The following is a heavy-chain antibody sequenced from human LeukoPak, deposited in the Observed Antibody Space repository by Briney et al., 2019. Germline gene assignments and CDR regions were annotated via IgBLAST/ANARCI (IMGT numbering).Heavy chain of an antibody. Sequence: ASVKVSCKASGYTFTSYYMHWVRQAPGQGLEWMGIINPSGGSTSYAQKFQGRVTMTRDMSTSTVYKELSSLRSEDTAVYYCAREYCSSTSCYTGTHMDVWGKGTTVTVSS. V-gene: IGHV1-46*01. J-gene: IGHJ6*03. CDR3: AREYCSSTSCYTGTHMDV. D-gene: IGHD2-2*02. CDR1: GYTFTSYY. CDR2: INPSGGST.